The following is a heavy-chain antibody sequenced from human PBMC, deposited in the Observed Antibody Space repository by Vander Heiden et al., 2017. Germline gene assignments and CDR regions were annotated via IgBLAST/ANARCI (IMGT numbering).Heavy chain of an antibody. CDR2: ISGYNGNT. Sequence: QAQLVQSGAEVKKPGASVKVSCKASGYTFSTYGISWVRQAPGQGPEWMGWISGYNGNTKYAQKLQGRITVTIDSSTDTAYMELRSLKSDDTAVYYCARESISWRGAHWFDPWGQGTLVTVSS. CDR3: ARESISWRGAHWFDP. CDR1: GYTFSTYG. J-gene: IGHJ5*02. D-gene: IGHD6-13*01. V-gene: IGHV1-18*01.